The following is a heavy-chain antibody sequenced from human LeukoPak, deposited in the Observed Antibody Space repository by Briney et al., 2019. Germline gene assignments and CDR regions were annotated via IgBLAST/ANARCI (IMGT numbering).Heavy chain of an antibody. Sequence: PGRSLRLSCAASGFTFSSYAMHWVRQAPGKGLEWVAVISYDGRNKYYADSVKGRFTISRDNSKNTLYLQMNSLIAEDTAVYYCASDSYCGGDCYSAHDYWGQGTLVTVSS. D-gene: IGHD2-21*02. CDR1: GFTFSSYA. V-gene: IGHV3-30*04. CDR2: ISYDGRNK. J-gene: IGHJ4*02. CDR3: ASDSYCGGDCYSAHDY.